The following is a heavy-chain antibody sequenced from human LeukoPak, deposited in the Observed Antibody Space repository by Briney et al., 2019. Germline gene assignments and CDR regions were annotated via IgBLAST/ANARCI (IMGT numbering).Heavy chain of an antibody. CDR2: IYYSGSI. Sequence: SETLSLSCTGSGDSISSYYWSWIRQPPGKGLEWIWYIYYSGSIDYNPSLWSRVTISVETPKTQSSLKLSSVTAADTAVYYCARDFAVTTAYYYGVDVWGQGITVTVS. V-gene: IGHV4-59*01. CDR3: ARDFAVTTAYYYGVDV. CDR1: GDSISSYY. J-gene: IGHJ6*02. D-gene: IGHD4-17*01.